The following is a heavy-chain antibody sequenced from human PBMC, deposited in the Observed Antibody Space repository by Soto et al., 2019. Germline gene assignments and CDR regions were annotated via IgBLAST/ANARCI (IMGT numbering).Heavy chain of an antibody. CDR3: ARGFDYGDHFDY. V-gene: IGHV1-3*01. CDR2: INAGNGNT. Sequence: ASVKVSCKASGYTFTSYAMHWVRQAPGQRLEWMGWINAGNGNTKYSQKFQGRVTITRDTSASTAYMELSSLRSEDTAVYYCARGFDYGDHFDYWGQGTLVTVSS. D-gene: IGHD4-17*01. J-gene: IGHJ4*02. CDR1: GYTFTSYA.